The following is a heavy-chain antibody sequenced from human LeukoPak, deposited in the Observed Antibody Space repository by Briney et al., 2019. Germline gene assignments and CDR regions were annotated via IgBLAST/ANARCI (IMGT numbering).Heavy chain of an antibody. CDR2: MNPNSDNT. CDR1: GYTFTSYD. V-gene: IGHV1-8*03. J-gene: IGHJ6*03. Sequence: ASVKVSCKASGYTFTSYDINWVRRATGQGLEWMGWMNPNSDNTGYAQKFQGRVTITRNTSISAAYMQLSSLRSEDTAVYYCARGHRRQTTSYYMDVWGKGTTVTVSS. CDR3: ARGHRRQTTSYYMDV. D-gene: IGHD2/OR15-2a*01.